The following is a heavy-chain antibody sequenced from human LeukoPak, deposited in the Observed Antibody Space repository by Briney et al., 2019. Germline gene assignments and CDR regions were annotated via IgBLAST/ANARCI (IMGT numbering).Heavy chain of an antibody. V-gene: IGHV7-4-1*02. CDR2: INTNTGNP. J-gene: IGHJ5*02. Sequence: RASVKVSCKSSGYTFTSYAMNWVRQAPGQGLEWMGWINTNTGNPTYAQGFTGRFVFSLDTSVSTSYLQISSLKAEDTAVYYCARDPDYSNGVWFDPWGQGTLVTVSS. CDR3: ARDPDYSNGVWFDP. CDR1: GYTFTSYA. D-gene: IGHD4-11*01.